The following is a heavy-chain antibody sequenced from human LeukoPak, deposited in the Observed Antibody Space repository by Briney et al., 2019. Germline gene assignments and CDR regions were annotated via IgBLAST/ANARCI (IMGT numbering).Heavy chain of an antibody. CDR2: INQDGSER. D-gene: IGHD1-26*01. Sequence: PGGSLRLSCAASGFTFSSYWMSWVRQAPGKGLEWVANINQDGSERYYVDSVKGRFTISKDNAKNSLYLQMNNLRAGDTAVYYWARGGELLRPADYWGQGTLVTVSS. CDR3: ARGGELLRPADY. CDR1: GFTFSSYW. J-gene: IGHJ4*02. V-gene: IGHV3-7*01.